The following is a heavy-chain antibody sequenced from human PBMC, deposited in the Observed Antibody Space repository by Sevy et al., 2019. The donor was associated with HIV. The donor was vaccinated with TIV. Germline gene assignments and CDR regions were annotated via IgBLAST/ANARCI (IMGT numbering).Heavy chain of an antibody. J-gene: IGHJ4*02. CDR1: GFTFSTYS. V-gene: IGHV3-48*02. CDR2: ISSSSVTI. CDR3: VRVSDIVVGSFDY. Sequence: GGSLRLSCAASGFTFSTYSMNWVRQAPGKGLEWVSYISSSSVTIYYTDSVKGRFTISRDNAKNSLYLQMNSLRDEDTAVYYCVRVSDIVVGSFDYWGQGTLVTVSS. D-gene: IGHD2-15*01.